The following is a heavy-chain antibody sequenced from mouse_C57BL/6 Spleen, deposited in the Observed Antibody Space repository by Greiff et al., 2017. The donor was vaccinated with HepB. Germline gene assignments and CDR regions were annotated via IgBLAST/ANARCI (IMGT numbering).Heavy chain of an antibody. J-gene: IGHJ4*01. CDR2: IDPNSGGT. Sequence: QVQLQQPGAELVKPGASVKLSCKASGYTFTSYWMHWVKQRPGRGLEWIGRIDPNSGGTKYNEKFKSKATLTVDKPSSTAYMQLSSLTSEDSAVYYLSRRYYSNYGDAMDYWGQGTSVTVSS. V-gene: IGHV1-72*01. CDR1: GYTFTSYW. CDR3: SRRYYSNYGDAMDY. D-gene: IGHD2-5*01.